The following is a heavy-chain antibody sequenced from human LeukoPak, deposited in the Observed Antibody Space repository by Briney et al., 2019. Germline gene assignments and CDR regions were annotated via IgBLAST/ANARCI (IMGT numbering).Heavy chain of an antibody. J-gene: IGHJ4*02. CDR1: GFNFNT. CDR2: ISGNGDTT. Sequence: QPGGSLRLSCAASGFNFNTMFWVRQAPGKGLEYVSAISGNGDTTEYANSVKGRFTISRDNSKNTLYLQMGSLRAEDMGVYYCARGLGYCSRTSCYPDYWGQGTLVTVSS. V-gene: IGHV3-64*01. CDR3: ARGLGYCSRTSCYPDY. D-gene: IGHD2-2*01.